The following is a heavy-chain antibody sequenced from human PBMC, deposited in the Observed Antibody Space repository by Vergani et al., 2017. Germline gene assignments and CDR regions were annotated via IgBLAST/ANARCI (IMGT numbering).Heavy chain of an antibody. Sequence: QVQLQESGPRLVRPSQTLSLTCTVSGGSFNTYYWSWIRQSPGKGLESIGYIYSTGSTNYNPSLNSRVTMSVDTSKNQFSLKLRSVTAADTAVYFCARVMYRDEASTGYRLEGMDIWGQGTTVTISS. D-gene: IGHD3-9*01. CDR2: IYSTGST. V-gene: IGHV4-59*13. J-gene: IGHJ6*02. CDR1: GGSFNTYY. CDR3: ARVMYRDEASTGYRLEGMDI.